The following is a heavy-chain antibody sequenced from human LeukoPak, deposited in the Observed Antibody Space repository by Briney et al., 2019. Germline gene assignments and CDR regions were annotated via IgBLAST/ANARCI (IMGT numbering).Heavy chain of an antibody. Sequence: GGSLRLSCAASGFTFSSYGMHWVRQAPGKGLEWVAVISYDGSNKYYADSVKGRFTIPRDNSKNTLYLQMNSLRAEDTAVYYCAKDDGDQGYWGQGTLVTVSS. V-gene: IGHV3-30*18. J-gene: IGHJ4*02. CDR3: AKDDGDQGY. CDR2: ISYDGSNK. D-gene: IGHD4-17*01. CDR1: GFTFSSYG.